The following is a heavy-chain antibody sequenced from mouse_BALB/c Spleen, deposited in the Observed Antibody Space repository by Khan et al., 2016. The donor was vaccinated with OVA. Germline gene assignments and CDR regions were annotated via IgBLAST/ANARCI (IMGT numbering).Heavy chain of an antibody. CDR2: ISSGGNYT. CDR1: GFTFSSNS. CDR3: ASYLTASFAY. Sequence: EVELVETGGDLVKPGGSLKFSCAASGFTFSSNSMSWVRQTPDKRLEWVATISSGGNYTYYSDNVKVRFTISRDNVKNTLYLQMSSLKSEDTTMYYCASYLTASFAYWGQGTLVTVSA. J-gene: IGHJ3*01. D-gene: IGHD4-1*01. V-gene: IGHV5-6*01.